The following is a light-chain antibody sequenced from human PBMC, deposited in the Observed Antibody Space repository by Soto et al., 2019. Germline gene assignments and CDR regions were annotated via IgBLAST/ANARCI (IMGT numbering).Light chain of an antibody. CDR1: QSINSW. CDR2: RAS. V-gene: IGKV1-5*03. CDR3: QHYNSYPPWT. J-gene: IGKJ1*01. Sequence: DIQMTQSPSTLSASVGDRVTITCRASQSINSWLAWYQQEPGKAPKLLIYRASTLQSGVPSRFSGSGSGTEVTLTFSSLQPDDFATYYCQHYNSYPPWTFGQGTKVEIK.